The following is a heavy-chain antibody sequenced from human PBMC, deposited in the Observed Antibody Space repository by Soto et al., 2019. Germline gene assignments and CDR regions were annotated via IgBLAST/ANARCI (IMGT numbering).Heavy chain of an antibody. V-gene: IGHV4-31*03. D-gene: IGHD3-22*01. CDR2: VYYSGAT. CDR3: ATASGDYPYDRAY. Sequence: PAETLCITCTVSGDSINSGDYFWTWIRQNPGKGLEWIGYVYYSGATYYNPSLRSRVAISLDKSKNEFSLKLRSVTAADTAVYYCATASGDYPYDRAYWGQGTLVTVSS. J-gene: IGHJ4*02. CDR1: GDSINSGDYF.